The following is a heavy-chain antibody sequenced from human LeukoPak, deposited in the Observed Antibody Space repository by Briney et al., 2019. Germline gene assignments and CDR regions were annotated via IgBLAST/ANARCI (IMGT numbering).Heavy chain of an antibody. Sequence: ASVKVSCKASGYTFTSYYMHWLRQAPGQGLEWMGIINPSGGSTSYAQKFQGRVTMTRDTSTSTVYMELSSLRSEDTAVYYCARSSPPYCSGGSCYPPNWFDPWGQGTLVTVSS. CDR2: INPSGGST. J-gene: IGHJ5*02. CDR1: GYTFTSYY. D-gene: IGHD2-15*01. CDR3: ARSSPPYCSGGSCYPPNWFDP. V-gene: IGHV1-46*01.